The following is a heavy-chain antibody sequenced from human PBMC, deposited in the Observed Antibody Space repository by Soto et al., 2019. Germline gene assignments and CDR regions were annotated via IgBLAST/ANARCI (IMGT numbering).Heavy chain of an antibody. J-gene: IGHJ5*02. D-gene: IGHD3-22*01. V-gene: IGHV2-5*02. CDR2: IYWDDDK. CDR3: AHSITGGVRYYYDSSGYYYDNWFDP. Sequence: SGPTLVNPTQTLTLTCTFSGFSLSTSGVGVGWIRQPPGKALEWLALIYWDDDKRYSPSLKSRLTITKDTSKNQVVLTMTNMDPVDTATYYCAHSITGGVRYYYDSSGYYYDNWFDPWGQGTLVTVSS. CDR1: GFSLSTSGVG.